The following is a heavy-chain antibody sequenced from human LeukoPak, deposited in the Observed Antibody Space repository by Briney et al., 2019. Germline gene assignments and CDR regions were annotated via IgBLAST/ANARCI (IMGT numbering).Heavy chain of an antibody. D-gene: IGHD6-19*01. CDR1: GFTFSSYG. CDR3: AKDWHSSGWYYFDY. V-gene: IGHV3-30*18. CDR2: ISYDGSNK. Sequence: PGGSLRLSCAASGFTFSSYGMPWVRQAPGKGLEWVAVISYDGSNKYYADSVKGRFTISRDNSKNTLYLQMNSLRAEDTAVYYCAKDWHSSGWYYFDYWGQGTLVTVSS. J-gene: IGHJ4*02.